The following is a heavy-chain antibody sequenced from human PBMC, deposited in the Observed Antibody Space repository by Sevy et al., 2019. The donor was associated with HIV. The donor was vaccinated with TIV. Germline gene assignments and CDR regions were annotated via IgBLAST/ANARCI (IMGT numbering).Heavy chain of an antibody. CDR2: ISSSSSTI. V-gene: IGHV3-48*02. D-gene: IGHD3-10*01. J-gene: IGHJ5*02. CDR3: ARTYYYGSGNQPNSNWFDP. CDR1: GFTFSSYS. Sequence: GGSLRLSCAASGFTFSSYSMNWVRQAPGKGLEWVSYISSSSSTIYYADSVKGRFTISRDNAKNSLYLQMNSLRDEDTAVYYCARTYYYGSGNQPNSNWFDPWGQGTLVTVSS.